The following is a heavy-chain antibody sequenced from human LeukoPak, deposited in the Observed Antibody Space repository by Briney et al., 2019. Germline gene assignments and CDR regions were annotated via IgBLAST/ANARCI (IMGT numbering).Heavy chain of an antibody. Sequence: GGSLRLPCAASGFTFSIYSMNWVRQAPGKGLEWVSAISGSGGSTYYADSVKGRFTISRDNSKNTLYLQMNSLRAEDTAVYYCAKEGRYYMDVWGKGTTVTVSS. J-gene: IGHJ6*03. CDR3: AKEGRYYMDV. V-gene: IGHV3-23*01. CDR1: GFTFSIYS. CDR2: ISGSGGST.